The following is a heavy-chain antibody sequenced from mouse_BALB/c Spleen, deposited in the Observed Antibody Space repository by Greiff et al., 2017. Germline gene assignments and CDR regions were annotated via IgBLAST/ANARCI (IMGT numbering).Heavy chain of an antibody. J-gene: IGHJ4*01. D-gene: IGHD2-3*01. CDR1: GFTFSSYT. V-gene: IGHV5-9*03. CDR2: ISSGGGNT. CDR3: ARWDGYSAYYAMDY. Sequence: DVQLVESGGGLVKPGGSLKLSCAASGFTFSSYTMSWVRQTPEKRLEWVATISSGGGNTYYPDSVKGRFTISRDNAKNNLYLQMSSLRSEDTALYYCARWDGYSAYYAMDYWGQGTSVTVSS.